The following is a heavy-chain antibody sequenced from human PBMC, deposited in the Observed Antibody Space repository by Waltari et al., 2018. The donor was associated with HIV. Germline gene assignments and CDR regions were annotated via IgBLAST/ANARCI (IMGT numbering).Heavy chain of an antibody. V-gene: IGHV3-7*01. Sequence: EVLLVESGGGLVQPGGSLRLSCGTSGFILSSYWMSWVRQAPGQGLEWLAKKKPVGSETYDVDSVKGRFTISRDNAKNSVYLQMDSLRVEDTALYFCARDTVSQYYYYGMDVWGQGTMVSVS. D-gene: IGHD4-17*01. CDR3: ARDTVSQYYYYGMDV. CDR2: KKPVGSET. CDR1: GFILSSYW. J-gene: IGHJ6*02.